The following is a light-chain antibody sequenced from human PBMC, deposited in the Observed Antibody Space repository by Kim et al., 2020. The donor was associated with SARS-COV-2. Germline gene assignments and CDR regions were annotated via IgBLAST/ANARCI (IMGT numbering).Light chain of an antibody. CDR2: DAS. Sequence: SPGERPTLSCGASQSVRSGYLAWYQQKPGQAPRLLIYDASSRATGIPDRFSGSGSGTDFTLTISRLEPEDFAVYYCQQYTGSPITFGQGTRLEIK. CDR3: QQYTGSPIT. V-gene: IGKV3-20*01. J-gene: IGKJ5*01. CDR1: QSVRSGY.